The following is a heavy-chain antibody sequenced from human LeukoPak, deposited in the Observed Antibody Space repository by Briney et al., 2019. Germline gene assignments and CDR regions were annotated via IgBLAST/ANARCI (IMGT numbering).Heavy chain of an antibody. D-gene: IGHD4-23*01. CDR3: EPRGTEYYGGSWGRWDYYYYGMDV. CDR2: IYPGDSDT. V-gene: IGHV5-51*01. J-gene: IGHJ6*02. Sequence: GESLKISCKGSGYSFTSYWIGWVRQRPGKGLEWIGIIYPGDSDTRYSPSFQGQVTISADKSISTAYLQWSSMKASDTAMYYCEPRGTEYYGGSWGRWDYYYYGMDVWGQGTTVTVSS. CDR1: GYSFTSYW.